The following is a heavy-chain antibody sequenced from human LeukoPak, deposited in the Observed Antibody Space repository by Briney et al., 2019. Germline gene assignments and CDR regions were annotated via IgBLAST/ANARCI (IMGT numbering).Heavy chain of an antibody. J-gene: IGHJ4*02. CDR3: AGRGYSAYDSPYYFDY. CDR2: IYTSDNT. V-gene: IGHV3-23*05. CDR1: GFTFSTFA. D-gene: IGHD5-12*01. Sequence: GGSLRLSCAASGFTFSTFAMSWVRQAPGKGLEWVSIIYTSDNTYYAGSVKGRFTISRDISKNTLYLQMNSLRAEDTAVYYCAGRGYSAYDSPYYFDYWGQGTLVTVSS.